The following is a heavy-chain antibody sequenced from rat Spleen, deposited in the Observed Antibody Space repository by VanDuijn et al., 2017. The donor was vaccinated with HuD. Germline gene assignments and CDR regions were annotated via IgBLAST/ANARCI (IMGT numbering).Heavy chain of an antibody. CDR2: ISYEGSST. V-gene: IGHV5-22*01. Sequence: EVQLVESGGGVVQPGRPLKLSCATSGFTFSDFYIAWVRQAPTRGLEWVAAISYEGSSTYYGDSVKGRFTISRDNAKSTLSLQMNSLRSEETATYYCARHGRGERTYYYVLDAWGQGASVTVSS. CDR1: GFTFSDFY. D-gene: IGHD4-3*01. CDR3: ARHGRGERTYYYVLDA. J-gene: IGHJ4*01.